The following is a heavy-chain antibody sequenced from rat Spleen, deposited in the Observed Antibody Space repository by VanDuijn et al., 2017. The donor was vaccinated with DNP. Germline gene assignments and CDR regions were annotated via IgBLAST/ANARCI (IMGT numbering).Heavy chain of an antibody. CDR3: TRGGTYYFDY. CDR1: GFTFSSFP. Sequence: EVQLVESGGGLVQPGRSMKLSCAVSGFTFSSFPMAWVRQAPTKGLEWVASISTSGGSTYYRDSVRGRFTVSRDDSTSTLYLQMDSLRSEDTATYYCTRGGTYYFDYWGQGVMVTVSS. V-gene: IGHV5-46*01. J-gene: IGHJ2*01. D-gene: IGHD4-3*01. CDR2: ISTSGGST.